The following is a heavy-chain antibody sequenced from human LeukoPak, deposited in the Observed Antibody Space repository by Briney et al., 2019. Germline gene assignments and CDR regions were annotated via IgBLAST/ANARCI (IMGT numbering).Heavy chain of an antibody. CDR3: TGGSGHGIY. V-gene: IGHV3-73*01. D-gene: IGHD5-12*01. J-gene: IGHJ4*02. Sequence: PGGSLKLSCAASGFTFSASAMHWVRQASGKGLEWVGRIRTKPNNYATTYAASLRGRFTISRDDSKDTAYLQMNSLKTEDSAVYYCTGGSGHGIYWGQGTLVTVSS. CDR2: IRTKPNNYAT. CDR1: GFTFSASA.